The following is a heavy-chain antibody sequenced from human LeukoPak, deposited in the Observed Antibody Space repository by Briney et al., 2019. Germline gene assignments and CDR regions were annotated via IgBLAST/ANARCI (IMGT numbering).Heavy chain of an antibody. Sequence: GGSLRLSCTASGFPFIEYSMNWVRQAPGKGLEWISYIGIDSGNTKYADSVRGRFSISTDKAKNSLYLQMNSLRVEDTAVYYCARDHNYAFDNWGQGTLVSVAS. CDR1: GFPFIEYS. V-gene: IGHV3-48*01. D-gene: IGHD1-1*01. J-gene: IGHJ4*02. CDR3: ARDHNYAFDN. CDR2: IGIDSGNT.